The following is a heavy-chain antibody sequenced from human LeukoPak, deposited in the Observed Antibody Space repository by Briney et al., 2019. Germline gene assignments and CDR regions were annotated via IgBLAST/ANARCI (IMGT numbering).Heavy chain of an antibody. V-gene: IGHV4-39*07. CDR1: GDSITNSNYY. CDR2: IFYNGGP. Sequence: SETLSLTCTASGDSITNSNYYWGWVRQSPGRGLEWLGNIFYNGGPYYNPSLKSRVTISVDTSKNQFSLKLSSVTAADTAVYYCARPHSSSWYFDYWGQGTLVTVSS. CDR3: ARPHSSSWYFDY. D-gene: IGHD6-13*01. J-gene: IGHJ4*02.